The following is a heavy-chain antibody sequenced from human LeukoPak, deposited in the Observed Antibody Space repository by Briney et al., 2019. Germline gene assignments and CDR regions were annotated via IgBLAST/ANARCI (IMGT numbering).Heavy chain of an antibody. CDR2: IKQDGSEK. D-gene: IGHD5-18*01. CDR3: ARGRDTTMGFSRRRPPHDGRDYHDY. Sequence: PGGSLRLSCAASGFTFSSYWMSWVRQAPGKGLEWVANIKQDGSEKYYVDSVKGRFTISRDNAKNSLYLQLNSLRAEDTAVYYCARGRDTTMGFSRRRPPHDGRDYHDYWGQGTLVTVSS. CDR1: GFTFSSYW. V-gene: IGHV3-7*01. J-gene: IGHJ4*02.